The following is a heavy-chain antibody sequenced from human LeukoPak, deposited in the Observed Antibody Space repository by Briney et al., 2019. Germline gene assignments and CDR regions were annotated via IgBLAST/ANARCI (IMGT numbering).Heavy chain of an antibody. J-gene: IGHJ6*03. V-gene: IGHV3-53*01. Sequence: GGSLRLSCAASGFTVSNNYTSWVRQAPGKGLEWVSVIYTGVSTYYADSVKGRFAISRDNSKNTLYLQMNSLRAEDTGVYYCARVRPHPIIDVWGKGTRSPSP. CDR1: GFTVSNNY. CDR3: ARVRPHPIIDV. D-gene: IGHD6-6*01. CDR2: IYTGVST.